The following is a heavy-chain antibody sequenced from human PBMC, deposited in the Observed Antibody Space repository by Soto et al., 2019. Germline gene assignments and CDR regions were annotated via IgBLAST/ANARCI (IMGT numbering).Heavy chain of an antibody. CDR1: GGTFSSYA. Sequence: GASVKVSCKASGGTFSSYAISWVRQAPGQGLEWMGGIIPIFGTANYAQKFQGRVTITADKSTSTAYMELSSLRSEDTAVYYCASRNYDFWSGYADYWGQGTLVTVS. V-gene: IGHV1-69*06. J-gene: IGHJ4*02. CDR3: ASRNYDFWSGYADY. CDR2: IIPIFGTA. D-gene: IGHD3-3*01.